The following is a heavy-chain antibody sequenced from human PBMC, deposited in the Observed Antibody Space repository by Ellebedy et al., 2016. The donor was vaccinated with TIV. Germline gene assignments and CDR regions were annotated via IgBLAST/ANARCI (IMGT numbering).Heavy chain of an antibody. CDR1: LGSISSAY. Sequence: SETLSLXXPVSLGSISSAYWTWIPQPPGKGLRGTGNIYYTGSTSYSPSLTGRVTISIDTPKNQFSLKVTSVTAADTAVYYCAREFRYDFWRGPLDHWGQGTTVTVSS. CDR3: AREFRYDFWRGPLDH. V-gene: IGHV4-59*01. J-gene: IGHJ4*02. CDR2: IYYTGST. D-gene: IGHD3-3*01.